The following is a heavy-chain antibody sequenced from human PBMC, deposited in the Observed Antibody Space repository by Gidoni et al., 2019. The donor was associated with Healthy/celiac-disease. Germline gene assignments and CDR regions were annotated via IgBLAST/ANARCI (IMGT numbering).Heavy chain of an antibody. CDR2: IIPIFGTA. Sequence: QVQRVQSGAEVKKPGSSVKVSCKASGGTFSRYAISWVRQAPGQGLEWMGGIIPIFGTANYAQKFQGRVTITADESTSTAYMELSSLRSEDTAVYYCARLGYCSSTSCYEDDYWGQGTLVTVSS. V-gene: IGHV1-69*01. CDR3: ARLGYCSSTSCYEDDY. D-gene: IGHD2-2*01. CDR1: GGTFSRYA. J-gene: IGHJ4*02.